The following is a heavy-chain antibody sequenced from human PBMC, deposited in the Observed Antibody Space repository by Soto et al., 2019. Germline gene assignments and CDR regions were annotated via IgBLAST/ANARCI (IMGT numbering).Heavy chain of an antibody. CDR2: ISQSGNT. J-gene: IGHJ4*02. Sequence: QVQLQQWGAGLLKPSETLSLTCAVSGGSFSGNYWTWIRQPPGKGLEWIGEISQSGNTSYHPSLKSRVTISVDTSKNQFSLNLSSVTAADTADYYCARGHLPGGNSFYFDYWGQGSRVTVSS. CDR1: GGSFSGNY. CDR3: ARGHLPGGNSFYFDY. V-gene: IGHV4-34*02. D-gene: IGHD4-4*01.